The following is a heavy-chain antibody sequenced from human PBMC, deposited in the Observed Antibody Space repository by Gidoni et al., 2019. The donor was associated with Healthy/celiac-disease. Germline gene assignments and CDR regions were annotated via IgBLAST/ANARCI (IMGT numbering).Heavy chain of an antibody. Sequence: EVPLVESGGGLVKPGGSLRLSCAASGFPFSSYSMHWVRQAPGKGLEWVSSISSSSSYIYYADSVKGRFTISRDNAKNSLYLQMNSLRAEDTAVYYCARGDRIVGASTTPHGNWFDPWGQGTLVTVSS. V-gene: IGHV3-21*01. CDR3: ARGDRIVGASTTPHGNWFDP. D-gene: IGHD1-26*01. J-gene: IGHJ5*02. CDR1: GFPFSSYS. CDR2: ISSSSSYI.